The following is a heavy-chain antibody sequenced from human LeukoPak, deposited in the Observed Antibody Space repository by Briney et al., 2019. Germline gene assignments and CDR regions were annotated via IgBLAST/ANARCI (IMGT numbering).Heavy chain of an antibody. V-gene: IGHV3-9*01. CDR3: AKASMVRGGTFDY. CDR2: ISWNSGSI. Sequence: GGSLRLSCAASGFTFDDYAMHWFRKAPGKGLEWVSGISWNSGSIGYADSVKGRFTISRDNAKNSLYLQMNSLRAEDTALYYCAKASMVRGGTFDYWGQGTLVTVSS. D-gene: IGHD3-10*01. J-gene: IGHJ4*02. CDR1: GFTFDDYA.